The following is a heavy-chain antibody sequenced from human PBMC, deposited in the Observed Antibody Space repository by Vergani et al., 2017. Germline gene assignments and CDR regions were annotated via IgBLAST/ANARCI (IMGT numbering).Heavy chain of an antibody. CDR3: ARGLPRLSYDDFDI. CDR2: IYYSGST. CDR1: GGSISNYY. D-gene: IGHD1-26*01. Sequence: QVQLQESGPGLVKPSETLSLTCTVSGGSISNYYWSWIRQPPGKGLEWIGYIYYSGSTNYNPSLRSRVTISVDTSKNQFSLKLSSVTAADTAVYYCARGLPRLSYDDFDIWGQGTMVTVSS. V-gene: IGHV4-59*01. J-gene: IGHJ3*02.